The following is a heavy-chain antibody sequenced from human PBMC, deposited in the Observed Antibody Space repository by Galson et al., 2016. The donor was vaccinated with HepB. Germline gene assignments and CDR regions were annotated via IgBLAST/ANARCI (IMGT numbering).Heavy chain of an antibody. V-gene: IGHV1-18*01. CDR2: ISAYNGNT. CDR3: ARDQPITLLIVNGKDAFDI. D-gene: IGHD5-12*01. CDR1: GYTFTSYG. J-gene: IGHJ3*02. Sequence: SVKVSCKASGYTFTSYGITWVRQAPGQGFEWMGWISAYNGNTNYAQKLQGRVTMTTDTSTSTAYMELRSLRSDDTAVYYCARDQPITLLIVNGKDAFDIWGQGTKVTVSS.